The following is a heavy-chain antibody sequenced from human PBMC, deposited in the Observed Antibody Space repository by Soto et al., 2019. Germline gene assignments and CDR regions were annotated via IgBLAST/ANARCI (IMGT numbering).Heavy chain of an antibody. CDR2: INRGSGGI. CDR3: LNGDYY. Sequence: PGGSLRLSCAASGFNFRNYAMSWVRQAPGKGLEWVSSINRGSGGIYYADSVKGRFTISRDNAREILYLQMNSLRAEDTAVYYCLNGDYYVGPGTLVTVSS. V-gene: IGHV3-23*01. CDR1: GFNFRNYA. J-gene: IGHJ4*02. D-gene: IGHD3-16*01.